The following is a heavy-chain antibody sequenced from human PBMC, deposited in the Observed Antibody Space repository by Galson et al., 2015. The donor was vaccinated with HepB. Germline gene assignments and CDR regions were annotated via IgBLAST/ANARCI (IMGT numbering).Heavy chain of an antibody. CDR2: ITTGSSYM. CDR3: ARDSGYCSSSTCYYYGLDV. CDR1: GFTFSSYT. Sequence: SLRLSCAASGFTFSSYTMNWVRQAPGEGLEWVSAITTGSSYMYYAGSLKGRFTISRDNAKNSLYLQMNSLRADDTAVYYCARDSGYCSSSTCYYYGLDVWGQGTTVTVSS. J-gene: IGHJ6*02. V-gene: IGHV3-21*01. D-gene: IGHD2-2*01.